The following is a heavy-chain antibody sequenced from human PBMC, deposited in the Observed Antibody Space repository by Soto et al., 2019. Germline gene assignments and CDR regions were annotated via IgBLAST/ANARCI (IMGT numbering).Heavy chain of an antibody. V-gene: IGHV1-18*01. Sequence: GASVKVSCKASGYSFTSYGFSWVRQAPGQGLEYMGWISAYNGNTNYAQMLQGRVTMTTDTSTSTAYMELRSLRSDDTAVYYCARSFYDSSGNYHDAFDIWGQGTMVTVSS. D-gene: IGHD3-22*01. CDR3: ARSFYDSSGNYHDAFDI. CDR2: ISAYNGNT. CDR1: GYSFTSYG. J-gene: IGHJ3*02.